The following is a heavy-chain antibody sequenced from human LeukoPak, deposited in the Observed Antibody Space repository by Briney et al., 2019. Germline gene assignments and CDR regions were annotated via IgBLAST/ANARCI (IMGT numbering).Heavy chain of an antibody. Sequence: SETLSLTCAVYGGSFSGYYWSWIRQPPGKGLEWIGEINHSGSTNYNPSLKSRVTISVDTSKNQFSLKLSSVTAADTAVYYCARCRIAVADKGMYYYYGMDVWGQGTTVTVSS. CDR3: ARCRIAVADKGMYYYYGMDV. CDR2: INHSGST. D-gene: IGHD6-19*01. J-gene: IGHJ6*02. CDR1: GGSFSGYY. V-gene: IGHV4-34*01.